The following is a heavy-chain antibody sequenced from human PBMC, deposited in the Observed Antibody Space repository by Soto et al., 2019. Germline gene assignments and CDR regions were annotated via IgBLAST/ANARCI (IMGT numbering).Heavy chain of an antibody. D-gene: IGHD2-2*01. CDR2: ISSSSSYI. CDR3: ARAIVVVPAAIWGLDYYYGMDV. J-gene: IGHJ6*02. Sequence: GSLRLSCAASGFTFSSYSMNWVRQAPGKGLEWVSSISSSSSYIYYADSVKGRFTISRDNAKNSLYLQMNSLRAEDTAVYYCARAIVVVPAAIWGLDYYYGMDVWGQGTTVTVSS. CDR1: GFTFSSYS. V-gene: IGHV3-21*01.